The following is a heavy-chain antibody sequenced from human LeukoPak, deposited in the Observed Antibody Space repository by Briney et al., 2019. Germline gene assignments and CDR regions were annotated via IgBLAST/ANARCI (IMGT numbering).Heavy chain of an antibody. D-gene: IGHD2-15*01. Sequence: ASVKVSCKASGYTFTSYDINWVRQATGQELEWMGWMNPNSGNTGYAQRFQGRVTMTRNTSISTAYMELSSLRSEDTAVYYCARGCRSGGSCYRVDYWGQGTLVTVSS. CDR3: ARGCRSGGSCYRVDY. J-gene: IGHJ4*02. V-gene: IGHV1-8*01. CDR1: GYTFTSYD. CDR2: MNPNSGNT.